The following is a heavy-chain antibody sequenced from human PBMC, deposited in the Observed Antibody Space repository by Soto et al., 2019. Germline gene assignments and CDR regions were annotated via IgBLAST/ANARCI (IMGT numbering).Heavy chain of an antibody. D-gene: IGHD4-17*01. V-gene: IGHV1-18*01. CDR3: ARDPQIDYGADAIDI. Sequence: VASVKVSCKASGYTFTSYGISWVRQAPGQGLEWMGWISAYNGNTNYAQKLQGRVTMTTDTSTSTAYMELRSLRSDDTAVYYCARDPQIDYGADAIDIWGQATMATVS. CDR1: GYTFTSYG. J-gene: IGHJ3*02. CDR2: ISAYNGNT.